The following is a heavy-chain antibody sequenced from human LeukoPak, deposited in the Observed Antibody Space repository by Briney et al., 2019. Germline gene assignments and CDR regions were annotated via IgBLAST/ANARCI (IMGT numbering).Heavy chain of an antibody. J-gene: IGHJ5*02. D-gene: IGHD3-10*01. CDR2: IYYSGST. Sequence: SETLSLTCTVSGGSISSYYWSWIRQPAGKGLEWIGYIYYSGSTSYNPSLKSRVTISVDTSKNQFSLKLSSVTAADTAVYYCAREATMVRGLSWFDPWGQGTLVTVSS. CDR3: AREATMVRGLSWFDP. CDR1: GGSISSYY. V-gene: IGHV4-59*12.